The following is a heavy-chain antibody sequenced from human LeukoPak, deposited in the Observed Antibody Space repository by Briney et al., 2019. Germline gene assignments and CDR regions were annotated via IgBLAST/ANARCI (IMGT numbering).Heavy chain of an antibody. CDR1: GGSISSYY. CDR2: IYYSGST. CDR3: ARDGTGYSSGFDP. V-gene: IGHV4-59*01. D-gene: IGHD6-25*01. J-gene: IGHJ5*02. Sequence: SETLSLTCTVSGGSISSYYWSWIRQPPGKGLEWIGYIYYSGSTNYNPSLKSRVTISVDTSKNQFSLKLSFVTAADTAVYYCARDGTGYSSGFDPWGQGTLVTVSS.